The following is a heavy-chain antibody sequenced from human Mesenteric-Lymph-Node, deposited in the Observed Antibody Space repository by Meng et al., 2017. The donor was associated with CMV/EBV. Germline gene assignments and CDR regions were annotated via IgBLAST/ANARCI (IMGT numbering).Heavy chain of an antibody. J-gene: IGHJ5*02. CDR3: ARSGRTYCSGSGSYYNGNWFDP. D-gene: IGHD3-10*01. Sequence: GCVRRGPGHRLDWLAAIIPLFGSTNYAQKCRDSVTLTVDEPTTTAYMKLTSLRSEDTAVYYCARSGRTYCSGSGSYYNGNWFDPWGQGTLVTVSS. CDR2: IIPLFGST. V-gene: IGHV1-69*01.